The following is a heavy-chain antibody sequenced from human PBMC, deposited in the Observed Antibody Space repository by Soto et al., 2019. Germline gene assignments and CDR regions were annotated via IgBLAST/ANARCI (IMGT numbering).Heavy chain of an antibody. D-gene: IGHD1-1*01. CDR1: GFTVSSNY. CDR2: IYSGGST. V-gene: IGHV3-53*01. J-gene: IGHJ5*02. CDR3: ARENPDDAKHDP. Sequence: EVQLVESGGGLIQPGGSLRLSCAASGFTVSSNYMSWVRQAPGKGLEWVSVIYSGGSTYYADSVKGRFTISRDNSKNTLYLQMDSLRAEDTAVYYCARENPDDAKHDPWGQGTLVTVSS.